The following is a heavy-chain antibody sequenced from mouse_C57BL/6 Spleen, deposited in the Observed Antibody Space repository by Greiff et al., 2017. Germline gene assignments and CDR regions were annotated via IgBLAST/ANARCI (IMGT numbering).Heavy chain of an antibody. CDR1: GFSLTSYG. D-gene: IGHD2-5*01. CDR2: IWGVGST. J-gene: IGHJ3*01. Sequence: VKLLESGPGLVAPSQSLSITCTVSGFSLTSYGVDWVRQSPGKGLEWLGVIWGVGSTNYNSALKSRLSISKDNSKSQVFLKMNSLQTDDTAMYYCASEDYSNYRFAYWGQGTLVTVSA. V-gene: IGHV2-6*01. CDR3: ASEDYSNYRFAY.